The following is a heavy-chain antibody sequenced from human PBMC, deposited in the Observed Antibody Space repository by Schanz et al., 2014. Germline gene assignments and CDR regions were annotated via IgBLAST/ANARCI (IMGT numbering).Heavy chain of an antibody. CDR1: GFTVSSNY. D-gene: IGHD5-12*01. Sequence: EVQLVESGGGLVQPGGSLRLSCAASGFTVSSNYMSWVRQAPGKGLEWVSVIYSGGSTYYADSVKGRFTISRDNSKNTLYLQMNSLRAEDTAVYFCARDGGRDGYNLAFDVWGQGTLVTVSS. CDR3: ARDGGRDGYNLAFDV. V-gene: IGHV3-66*01. CDR2: IYSGGST. J-gene: IGHJ3*01.